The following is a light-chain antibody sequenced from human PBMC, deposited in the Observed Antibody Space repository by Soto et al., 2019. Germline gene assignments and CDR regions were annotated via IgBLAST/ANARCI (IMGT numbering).Light chain of an antibody. Sequence: AVQLTQSPSSLSASVGDRVTITCRASQDIRNHLGWYQHKPGEAPKLLIYGASTLQSGVPSRFAGSGSGTEFALTISGLQPEDSASYYCLQVGSYSLTFGEGTKVEVK. CDR2: GAS. J-gene: IGKJ4*02. V-gene: IGKV1-6*01. CDR3: LQVGSYSLT. CDR1: QDIRNH.